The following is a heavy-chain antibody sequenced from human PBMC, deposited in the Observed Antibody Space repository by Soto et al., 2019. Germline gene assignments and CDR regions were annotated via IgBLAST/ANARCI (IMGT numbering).Heavy chain of an antibody. Sequence: EVQLVESGGGLIQPGGSLRLSCAASGFTVSSNYMSWVRQAPGKGLEWVSVIHSGGSTYYADSVKGRFTISRDNSKNTLYLQMNSLRAEDTAVYYCARDVAGVRGYYYYGMDVWGQGTTVTVSS. CDR3: ARDVAGVRGYYYYGMDV. D-gene: IGHD6-19*01. J-gene: IGHJ6*02. CDR2: IHSGGST. CDR1: GFTVSSNY. V-gene: IGHV3-53*01.